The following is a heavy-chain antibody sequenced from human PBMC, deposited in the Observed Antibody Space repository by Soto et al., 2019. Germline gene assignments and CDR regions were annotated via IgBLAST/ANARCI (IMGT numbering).Heavy chain of an antibody. CDR1: GGTFSSYA. CDR2: VIPIFGTA. V-gene: IGHV1-69*12. Sequence: QVQLVQSGAEVKKPGSSVKVSCKASGGTFSSYAILWVRQAPGQGLEWMGGVIPIFGTANYAHKFQGRVTITAHESTSTAYMELRSLRSADTAVYYCAGHHPPHYYYGMDVWGKGTTVTVSS. J-gene: IGHJ6*04. CDR3: AGHHPPHYYYGMDV.